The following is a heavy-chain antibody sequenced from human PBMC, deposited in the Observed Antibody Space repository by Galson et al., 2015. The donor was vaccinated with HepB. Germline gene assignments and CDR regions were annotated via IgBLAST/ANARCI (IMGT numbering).Heavy chain of an antibody. CDR2: ISSSSSTI. CDR3: ARETSGSSWYGGSVDY. Sequence: SLRLSCAASGFTFSSYAMHWVRQAPGKGLGWVSYISSSSSTIYYADSVKGRFTISRDNAKNSLYLQMNSLRDEDTAVYYCARETSGSSWYGGSVDYWGQGTLVTVSS. D-gene: IGHD6-13*01. J-gene: IGHJ4*02. CDR1: GFTFSSYA. V-gene: IGHV3-48*02.